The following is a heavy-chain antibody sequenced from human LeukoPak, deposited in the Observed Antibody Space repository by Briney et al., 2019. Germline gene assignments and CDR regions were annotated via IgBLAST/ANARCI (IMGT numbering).Heavy chain of an antibody. CDR3: AREGVGAFDI. Sequence: SETLSLTCTVSGGSISSYYWSWIRQPPGKGLEWIGYIYTSGSTNYNPSLKSRVTISVDTSKNQFSLKPSSVTAADTAVYYCAREGVGAFDIWGQGTMVTVSS. V-gene: IGHV4-4*09. J-gene: IGHJ3*02. CDR1: GGSISSYY. CDR2: IYTSGST.